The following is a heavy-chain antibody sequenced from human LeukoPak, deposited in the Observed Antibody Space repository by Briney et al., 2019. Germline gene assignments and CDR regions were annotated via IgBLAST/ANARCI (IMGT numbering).Heavy chain of an antibody. CDR1: GYTFTSYY. D-gene: IGHD3-22*01. CDR3: ARDSDSSGYYWETVDY. V-gene: IGHV1-46*01. Sequence: GASVKVSCKASGYTFTSYYMHWVRQAPGQGLEWMGIINPSGGSTSYAQKFQGRVTMTRDTSTSTVYMELSSLRSEDTAVYYCARDSDSSGYYWETVDYWGQGTLVTVSS. CDR2: INPSGGST. J-gene: IGHJ4*02.